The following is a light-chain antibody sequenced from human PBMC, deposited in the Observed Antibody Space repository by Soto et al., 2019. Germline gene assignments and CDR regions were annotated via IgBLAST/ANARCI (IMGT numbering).Light chain of an antibody. CDR2: DAS. J-gene: IGKJ3*01. Sequence: EIVLTQSPATLSLSPGERATLSCRASQSVSSYLVWYQQKPGQAPRLLIYDASTRATGVPARFSGSGSGTDFTLTISSLEPEDFAVYYCQQRSNRPPFSFGPGTTVDIK. V-gene: IGKV3-11*01. CDR3: QQRSNRPPFS. CDR1: QSVSSY.